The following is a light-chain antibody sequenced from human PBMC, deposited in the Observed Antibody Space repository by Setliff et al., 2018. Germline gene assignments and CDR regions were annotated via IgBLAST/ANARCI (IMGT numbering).Light chain of an antibody. J-gene: IGLJ1*01. V-gene: IGLV2-8*01. Sequence: QSVLTQPAAVSGSPGQSIAISCAGTSSDVGGYNYVSWYQQHPGKAPKLMIYEVTKRPSGVSDRFSGSNSGNTASLTVSGLQAEDEADYYCTFYSGSNNCFFGSGTKVTVL. CDR3: TFYSGSNNCF. CDR2: EVT. CDR1: SSDVGGYNY.